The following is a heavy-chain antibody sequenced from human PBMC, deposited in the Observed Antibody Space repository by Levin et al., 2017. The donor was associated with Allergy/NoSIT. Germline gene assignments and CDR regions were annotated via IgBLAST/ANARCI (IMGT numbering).Heavy chain of an antibody. CDR2: IYTSGST. CDR3: ARAGFVGSSWYSPFDY. V-gene: IGHV4-61*02. D-gene: IGHD6-13*01. Sequence: LRLSCTVSGGSISSGSYYWSWIRQPAGKGLEWIGRIYTSGSTNYNPSLKSRVTISVDTSKNQFSLKLSSVTAADTAVYYCARAGFVGSSWYSPFDYWGQGTLVTVSS. J-gene: IGHJ4*02. CDR1: GGSISSGSYY.